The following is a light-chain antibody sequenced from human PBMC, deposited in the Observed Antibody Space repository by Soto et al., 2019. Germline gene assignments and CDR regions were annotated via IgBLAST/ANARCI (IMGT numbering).Light chain of an antibody. Sequence: DIQMTQSPSTLPASVGDRVTITCRASQSIITWLAWFQQAPGKAPKILIYDASSLKSGVPSRFSGSGSGTEFSLTSCSLQPDEFETYYCQQYHIYPLTFGGETQVEI. CDR1: QSIITW. CDR2: DAS. J-gene: IGKJ4*01. V-gene: IGKV1-5*01. CDR3: QQYHIYPLT.